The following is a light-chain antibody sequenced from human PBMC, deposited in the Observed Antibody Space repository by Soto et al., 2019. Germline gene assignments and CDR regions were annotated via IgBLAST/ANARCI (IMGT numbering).Light chain of an antibody. CDR2: DVS. Sequence: DIQMTQSPPTLSASVGDRVTLTCRASQSISSWLAWYQQRPGKAPNLLIYDVSSLEIGVPSRFSSSGSGTKFAITIGSLQPDDFETYYCQQYTNYPWTFGQGTKVEIK. CDR3: QQYTNYPWT. V-gene: IGKV1-5*01. CDR1: QSISSW. J-gene: IGKJ1*01.